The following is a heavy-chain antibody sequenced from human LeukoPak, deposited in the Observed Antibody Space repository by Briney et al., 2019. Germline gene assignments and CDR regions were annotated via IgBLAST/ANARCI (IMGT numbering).Heavy chain of an antibody. CDR2: INPNSGGT. V-gene: IGHV1-2*02. CDR1: GYTFTGYY. J-gene: IGHJ4*02. CDR3: ARTITMVRGVIIPLGY. D-gene: IGHD3-10*01. Sequence: GAPVKVSCKASGYTFTGYYMHWVRQAPGQGLEWMGWINPNSGGTNYAQRFQGRVTMTRDTSISTAYMELSRLRSDDTAVYYCARTITMVRGVIIPLGYWGQGTLVTVSS.